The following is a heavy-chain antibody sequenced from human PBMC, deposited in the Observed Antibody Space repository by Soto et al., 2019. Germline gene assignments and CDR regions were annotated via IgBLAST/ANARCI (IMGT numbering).Heavy chain of an antibody. V-gene: IGHV4-39*01. Sequence: QLQLQESGPGLVKPSETLSLTCTVSGGSVSSSNYYWGWIRQSPGKGLEWIGSIYYSGSTYYNPSLERRVTISGEKSKTQCSLKVISVTAADTAVYYCARLEGLATISYYFDYWGQGTLVTVSS. D-gene: IGHD3-9*01. CDR3: ARLEGLATISYYFDY. CDR1: GGSVSSSNYY. CDR2: IYYSGST. J-gene: IGHJ4*02.